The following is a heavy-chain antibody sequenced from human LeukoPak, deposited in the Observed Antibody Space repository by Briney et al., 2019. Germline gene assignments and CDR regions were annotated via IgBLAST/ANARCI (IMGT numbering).Heavy chain of an antibody. CDR3: ARAYDSSGYYSDDDAFDI. D-gene: IGHD3-22*01. V-gene: IGHV1-2*02. Sequence: GASVKVSCKASGYTFTGYYMHWVRQAPGQGLEWMGWINPNSGGTNYAQKFQGRVTMTRDTSISTAYMELSRLRSDDTAVYYCARAYDSSGYYSDDDAFDIWGQGTMVTVSS. CDR1: GYTFTGYY. J-gene: IGHJ3*02. CDR2: INPNSGGT.